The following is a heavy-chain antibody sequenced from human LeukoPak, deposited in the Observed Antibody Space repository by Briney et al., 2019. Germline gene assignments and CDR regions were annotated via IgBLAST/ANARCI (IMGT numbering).Heavy chain of an antibody. Sequence: PSETLSLTCTVSGGSIRSYYWSWIRQPPGKGLEWIGYIYYSGSTNYNPSLKSRVTISVDTSKNQFSLKLSSVTAADTAVYYCARRPGYSSGWYGRANFDYWGQGTLVTVSS. CDR3: ARRPGYSSGWYGRANFDY. CDR2: IYYSGST. J-gene: IGHJ4*02. CDR1: GGSIRSYY. V-gene: IGHV4-59*12. D-gene: IGHD6-19*01.